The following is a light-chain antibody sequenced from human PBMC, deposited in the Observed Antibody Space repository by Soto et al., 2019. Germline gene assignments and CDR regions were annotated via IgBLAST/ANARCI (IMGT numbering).Light chain of an antibody. J-gene: IGKJ1*01. CDR3: QQYNDWPPT. CDR1: QPVRSH. Sequence: EIVMTQSPATLSVSPGERATLSCRASQPVRSHLAWYQQKPGQAPRLLIYVASTRATGIPARFSGSGSGTEFTLTISSLQSEDFALYYCQQYNDWPPTFGQGTKVEIK. V-gene: IGKV3-15*01. CDR2: VAS.